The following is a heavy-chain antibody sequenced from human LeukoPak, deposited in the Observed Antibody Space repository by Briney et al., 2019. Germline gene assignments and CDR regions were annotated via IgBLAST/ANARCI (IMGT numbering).Heavy chain of an antibody. V-gene: IGHV1-69*13. CDR2: IIPIFGTA. J-gene: IGHJ4*02. Sequence: ASVKVSCKASGGTFSSYAISWVRQAPGQGLEWMGGIIPIFGTANYAQKFQGRVTITADESTSTAYMELSSLRSEDTAVYYCARARGVLAKITFDYGGEETLATASS. CDR3: ARARGVLAKITFDY. D-gene: IGHD5-24*01. CDR1: GGTFSSYA.